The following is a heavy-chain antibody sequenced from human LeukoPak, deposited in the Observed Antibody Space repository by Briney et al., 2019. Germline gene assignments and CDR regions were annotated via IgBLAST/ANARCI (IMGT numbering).Heavy chain of an antibody. CDR1: GFTFSDYF. V-gene: IGHV3-11*04. D-gene: IGHD1-26*01. J-gene: IGHJ4*01. CDR3: ARDEKDSGTYHLGHYFDY. CDR2: ISSSGRTI. Sequence: KSGGSLRLSCAASGFTFSDYFMTWIRQAPGKGLEWVSYISSSGRTINYADSVKGRFTISRDNAKNSLHLQMNSLRAEDTAVYYCARDEKDSGTYHLGHYFDYWGHGTLVTVSS.